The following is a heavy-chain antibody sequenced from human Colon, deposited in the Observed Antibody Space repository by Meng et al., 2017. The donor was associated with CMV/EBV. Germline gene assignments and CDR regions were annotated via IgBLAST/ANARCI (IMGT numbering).Heavy chain of an antibody. CDR3: AKGRSGATYSGLDV. CDR1: EFTFSHYA. J-gene: IGHJ6*02. CDR2: ISGSGETT. D-gene: IGHD1-1*01. V-gene: IGHV3-23*01. Sequence: GESLKISCAASEFTFSHYAMSWVRQAPGKGLEWVSAISGSGETTYYADSVKGRFTISRDNSKNTLYLQMNNLRAEDTAAYYCAKGRSGATYSGLDVWGQGTTVTVSS.